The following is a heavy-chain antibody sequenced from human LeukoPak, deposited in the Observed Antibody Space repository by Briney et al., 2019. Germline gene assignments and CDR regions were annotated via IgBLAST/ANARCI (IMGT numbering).Heavy chain of an antibody. CDR1: GGSISSYY. Sequence: SETLSLTCTVSGGSISSYYWSWIRQPPGKGLEWIGYIYYSGSTYYNPSLKSRVTISVDTSKNQFSLKLSSVTAADTAVYYCARAYTTYSGSYYFDYWGQGTLVTVSS. J-gene: IGHJ4*02. CDR3: ARAYTTYSGSYYFDY. D-gene: IGHD1-26*01. V-gene: IGHV4-30-4*08. CDR2: IYYSGST.